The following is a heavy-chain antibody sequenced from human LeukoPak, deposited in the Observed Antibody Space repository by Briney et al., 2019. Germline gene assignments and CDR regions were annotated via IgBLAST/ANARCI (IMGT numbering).Heavy chain of an antibody. CDR1: GYTFTSYY. Sequence: RASVKVSCKASGYTFTSYYTHWVRQAPGQGLEWMGIIKPSGGSTLYAQKFQGRVTVTSDMSTSTVYVELSSLRSEDAAVYYCAREVPENFNFDYWGQGTLVTVSS. J-gene: IGHJ4*02. D-gene: IGHD2/OR15-2a*01. V-gene: IGHV1-46*01. CDR3: AREVPENFNFDY. CDR2: IKPSGGST.